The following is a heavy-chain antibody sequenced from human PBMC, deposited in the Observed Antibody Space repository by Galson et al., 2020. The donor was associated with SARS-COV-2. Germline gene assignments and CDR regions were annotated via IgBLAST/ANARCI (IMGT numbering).Heavy chain of an antibody. D-gene: IGHD3-3*01. V-gene: IGHV3-9*01. CDR3: AKGDSFGDY. Sequence: SLKISCAASGFSFDDYGMLWVRQAPGKGLEWVSGISWNSGNIGYADSVKGRFTISRDNAKKSVYLQLNSLRVEDTAFYYCAKGDSFGDYWGQGTLVTVSS. CDR1: GFSFDDYG. CDR2: ISWNSGNI. J-gene: IGHJ4*02.